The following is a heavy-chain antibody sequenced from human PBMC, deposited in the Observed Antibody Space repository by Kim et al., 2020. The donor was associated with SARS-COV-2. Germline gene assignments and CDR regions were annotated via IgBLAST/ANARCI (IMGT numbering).Heavy chain of an antibody. CDR1: GFIFSSYG. Sequence: GGSLRLSCAASGFIFSSYGMHWVRQAPGKGLEWVAVISNDGSNKYYADAVKGRFTLSRDNSKITLYLQMNSLRAEDTAVYYCARDRLYGSGSYSDYWGQGTLVTVSS. CDR2: ISNDGSNK. J-gene: IGHJ4*02. V-gene: IGHV3-33*05. D-gene: IGHD3-10*01. CDR3: ARDRLYGSGSYSDY.